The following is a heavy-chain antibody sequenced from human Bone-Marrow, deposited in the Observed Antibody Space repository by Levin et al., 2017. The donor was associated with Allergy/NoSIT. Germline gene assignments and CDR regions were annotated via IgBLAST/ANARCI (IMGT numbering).Heavy chain of an antibody. CDR2: IFYNSNT. D-gene: IGHD6-19*01. CDR1: GYSINNGYY. V-gene: IGHV4-38-2*01. J-gene: IGHJ2*01. Sequence: SETLSLTCAVSGYSINNGYYWGWVRKAPGKPLEWIGSIFYNSNTHYSPSLKGRVSITVDTSKNNFSLQLISLAAADTAVYYCARVGRSSGRTNWYFDLWGRGTLVTVSS. CDR3: ARVGRSSGRTNWYFDL.